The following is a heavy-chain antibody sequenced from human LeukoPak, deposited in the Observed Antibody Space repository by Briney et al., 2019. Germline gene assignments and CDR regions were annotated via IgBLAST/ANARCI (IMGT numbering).Heavy chain of an antibody. CDR1: GYSINSGYY. D-gene: IGHD3-10*01. V-gene: IGHV4-38-2*01. CDR2: IYHSGST. Sequence: PSETLSLTCAVSGYSINSGYYWGWIRQPPGKGLEWIGIIYHSGSTYYNPSLRSRVTISVDTSKNQFSLKLSSVTAADTAAYYCARQTSYYSGSGSYYPGYYFDYWGQGTLVTVSS. CDR3: ARQTSYYSGSGSYYPGYYFDY. J-gene: IGHJ4*02.